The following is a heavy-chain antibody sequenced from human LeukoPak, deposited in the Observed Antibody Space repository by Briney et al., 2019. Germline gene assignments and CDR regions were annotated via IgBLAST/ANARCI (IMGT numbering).Heavy chain of an antibody. CDR2: ISYDGNNK. D-gene: IGHD4-17*01. J-gene: IGHJ4*02. V-gene: IGHV3-30-3*01. CDR1: GFTISSYA. Sequence: PGGSLRLSCAASGFTISSYAIHWVRQAPGKGLEWVAVISYDGNNKNYADSVKGRFTISRDNSKNTLYLQMSTLRPDDTAVYYCARGLYRDYGDFHWGRGTLVTVSS. CDR3: ARGLYRDYGDFH.